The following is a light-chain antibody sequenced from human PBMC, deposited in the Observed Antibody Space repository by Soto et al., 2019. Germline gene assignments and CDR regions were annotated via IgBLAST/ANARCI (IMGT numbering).Light chain of an antibody. Sequence: EIVWTQSPGTLSLSPGERATLSCRASQSISSSYLAWYQQKAGQAPRLRIYGVSSRATGIPDRFSGSGSGTDFTLTISILEPEDFAFYYCQQYGTSFTFSPGTKLYIK. CDR1: QSISSSY. CDR2: GVS. V-gene: IGKV3-20*01. CDR3: QQYGTSFT. J-gene: IGKJ3*01.